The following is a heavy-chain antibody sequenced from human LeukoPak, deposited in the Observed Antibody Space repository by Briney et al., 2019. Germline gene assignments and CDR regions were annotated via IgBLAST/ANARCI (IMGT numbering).Heavy chain of an antibody. Sequence: SETLSLTCAVYGGSFSGYYWSWIRQPPGKGLEWIGEINHSGSTNYNPSLKSRVTISVDTSKNQFSLKLSSVTAADTAVYYCARESVVNHYGMDVWGQGTTVTVSS. CDR1: GGSFSGYY. D-gene: IGHD2-15*01. CDR3: ARESVVNHYGMDV. J-gene: IGHJ6*02. V-gene: IGHV4-34*01. CDR2: INHSGST.